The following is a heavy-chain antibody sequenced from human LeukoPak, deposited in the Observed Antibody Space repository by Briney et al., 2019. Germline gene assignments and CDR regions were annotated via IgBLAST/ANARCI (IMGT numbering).Heavy chain of an antibody. CDR1: GYSFTSYW. D-gene: IGHD6-19*01. V-gene: IGHV5-51*01. Sequence: GESLQISCQGSGYSFTSYWIAWVRQMPGKGLEWMGIIYPSDSDTRNSPSFQGQVTISADKSISTAYLQWSSLKASDTAMYYCARLTGRQWLFNYWGQGTLVTVSS. CDR2: IYPSDSDT. J-gene: IGHJ4*02. CDR3: ARLTGRQWLFNY.